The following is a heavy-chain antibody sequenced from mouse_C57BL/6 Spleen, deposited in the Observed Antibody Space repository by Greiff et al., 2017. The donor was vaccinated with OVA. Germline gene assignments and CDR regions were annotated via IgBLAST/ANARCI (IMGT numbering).Heavy chain of an antibody. D-gene: IGHD2-4*01. V-gene: IGHV5-6*01. CDR3: ARHGGYDYDTYYYAMDY. CDR1: GFTFSSYG. J-gene: IGHJ4*01. CDR2: ISSGGSYT. Sequence: EVKLMESGGDLVKPGGSLKLSCAASGFTFSSYGMSWVRQTPDKRLEWVATISSGGSYTYYPDSVKGRFTISRDNAKNTLYLQMSSLKSEDTAMYYCARHGGYDYDTYYYAMDYWGQGTSVTVSS.